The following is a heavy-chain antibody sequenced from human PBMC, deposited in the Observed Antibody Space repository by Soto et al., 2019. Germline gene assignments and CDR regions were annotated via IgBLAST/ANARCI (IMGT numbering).Heavy chain of an antibody. J-gene: IGHJ4*02. CDR2: ISSSSSYI. CDR3: ARDQGYCSSTSCYVSFDY. V-gene: IGHV3-21*01. Sequence: GGSLRLSCAASGFPFSSYSMNWVRQAPGKGLEWVSSISSSSSYIYYADSVKGRFTISRDNAKNSLYLQMNSLRAEDTAVYYCARDQGYCSSTSCYVSFDYWGQGTLVTLSS. D-gene: IGHD2-2*01. CDR1: GFPFSSYS.